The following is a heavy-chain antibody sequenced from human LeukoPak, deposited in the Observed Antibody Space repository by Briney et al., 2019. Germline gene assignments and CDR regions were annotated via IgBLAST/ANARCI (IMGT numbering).Heavy chain of an antibody. D-gene: IGHD3-22*01. Sequence: GGSLRLSCAASGFTFSSYEMNWVRQAPGKGLEWVSYISSSGSTIYYADSVKSRFTISRDNAKNSLYLQMNSLRAEDTAVYYCARESYDSSGYYIFFDYWGQGTLVTVSS. CDR3: ARESYDSSGYYIFFDY. CDR1: GFTFSSYE. V-gene: IGHV3-48*03. J-gene: IGHJ4*02. CDR2: ISSSGSTI.